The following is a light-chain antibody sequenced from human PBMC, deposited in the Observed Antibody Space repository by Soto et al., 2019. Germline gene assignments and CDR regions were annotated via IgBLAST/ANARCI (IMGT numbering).Light chain of an antibody. CDR1: QNIYSK. Sequence: EIVMTQYQDTLSLSPGERAPLSCRASQNIYSKLAWYQQKPGQAPRLLVYGASTRASGVPARFSGSGSGTGFILTISSLQSEDSAVYYCQQHTDWPPITFGQGTRLEIK. V-gene: IGKV3-15*01. CDR3: QQHTDWPPIT. CDR2: GAS. J-gene: IGKJ5*01.